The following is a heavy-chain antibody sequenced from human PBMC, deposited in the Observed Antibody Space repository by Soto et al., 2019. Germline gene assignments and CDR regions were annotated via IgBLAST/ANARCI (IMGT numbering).Heavy chain of an antibody. Sequence: GGFLRVSCVASGLTLRTYSMNCVRQTPGKGLECVSSISTSSSYKDYADSVKGLFTTSSDNAKNSLYLPLHILRAEETAVYYCARGPNDSSGYYLSFFDHWGKGPRVTVSA. CDR1: GLTLRTYS. CDR3: ARGPNDSSGYYLSFFDH. CDR2: ISTSSSYK. D-gene: IGHD3-22*01. V-gene: IGHV3-21*01. J-gene: IGHJ4*02.